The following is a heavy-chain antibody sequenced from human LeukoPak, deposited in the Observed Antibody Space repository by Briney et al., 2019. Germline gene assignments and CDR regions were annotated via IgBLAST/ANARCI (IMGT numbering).Heavy chain of an antibody. CDR3: ARFGRSSRYYFDY. D-gene: IGHD6-6*01. V-gene: IGHV3-21*01. CDR1: GFTFSSYS. CDR2: ISSSSSYI. Sequence: GGSLRLSCAASGFTFSSYSMNWVRQAPGKGLEWVSSISSSSSYIYYADSVKGRFTISRDNARNSLYLQMNSLRAEDTAVYYCARFGRSSRYYFDYWGQGTLVTVSS. J-gene: IGHJ4*02.